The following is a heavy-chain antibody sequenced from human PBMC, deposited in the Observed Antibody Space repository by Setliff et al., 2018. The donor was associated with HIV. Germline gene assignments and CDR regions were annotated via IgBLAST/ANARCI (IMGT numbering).Heavy chain of an antibody. CDR1: GGSISSSSSY. V-gene: IGHV4-39*01. CDR3: ATRSLGYCISTSCLNWFDP. J-gene: IGHJ5*02. CDR2: ISYSGST. D-gene: IGHD2-2*01. Sequence: KPSETLSLTCTVSGGSISSSSSYWGWIRQPPGKGLEWIGSISYSGSTYYNPSLKSRVTISVDTSKNQFSLKLSSVTAADTAVYYCATRSLGYCISTSCLNWFDPWGQGTLVTVSS.